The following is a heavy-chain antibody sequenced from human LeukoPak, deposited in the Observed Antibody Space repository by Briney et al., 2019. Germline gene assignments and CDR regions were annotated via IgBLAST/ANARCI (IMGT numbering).Heavy chain of an antibody. D-gene: IGHD3-10*01. CDR1: GGSISSNC. V-gene: IGHV4-59*01. CDR3: ARVRLLWFGEPLNGMDV. CDR2: VYYSGST. Sequence: SETLSLTCTVSGGSISSNCCSWIRQPPRKGLEWNGFVYYSGSTNYNPSLKSRVTISVDTSKNQFSLKLSSVTAADTAVYYGARVRLLWFGEPLNGMDVWGQGTTVTVSS. J-gene: IGHJ6*02.